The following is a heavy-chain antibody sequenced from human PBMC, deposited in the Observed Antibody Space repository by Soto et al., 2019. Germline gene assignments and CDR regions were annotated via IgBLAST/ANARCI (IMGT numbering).Heavy chain of an antibody. CDR1: EFTLINSY. V-gene: IGHV3-11*06. CDR3: ATNIRLDH. D-gene: IGHD3-16*01. Sequence: QVQLVQSGGAWASLGEPLKLSCAVSEFTLINSYRPWIPQAPGKGLEWVAYISGDSAYTNYIDSVRGRFTISRDNAKNSLYLQLNSLRAEDTAVYYCATNIRLDHWGLGTLITVSS. J-gene: IGHJ4*02. CDR2: ISGDSAYT.